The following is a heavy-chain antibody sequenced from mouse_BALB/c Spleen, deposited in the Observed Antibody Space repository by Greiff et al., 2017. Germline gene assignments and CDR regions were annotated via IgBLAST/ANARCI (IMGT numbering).Heavy chain of an antibody. D-gene: IGHD2-3*01. CDR3: ARDMRFYFDY. J-gene: IGHJ2*01. Sequence: EVKLQESGPGLVKPSQSLSLTCSVTGYSITSSYYWNWIRQFPGNKLEWMGYISYDGSNNYNPSLKNRISITRDTSKNQFFLKLNSVTTEDTATYYCARDMRFYFDYWGQGTTLTVSS. CDR1: GYSITSSYY. CDR2: ISYDGSN. V-gene: IGHV3-6*02.